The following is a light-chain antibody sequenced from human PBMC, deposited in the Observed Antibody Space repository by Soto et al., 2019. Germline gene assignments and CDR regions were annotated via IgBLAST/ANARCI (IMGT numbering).Light chain of an antibody. V-gene: IGKV1-39*01. J-gene: IGKJ1*01. CDR1: QSISSY. CDR3: QKYNSAPWT. Sequence: DIQMTQSPSSLSASVGDRVTITCRASQSISSYLNWYQQKPGKAPNLLIYGVSSLQSGVPSRFSGSGSGTDFTLTISSLQPEDVATYYCQKYNSAPWTFGQGTKVEIK. CDR2: GVS.